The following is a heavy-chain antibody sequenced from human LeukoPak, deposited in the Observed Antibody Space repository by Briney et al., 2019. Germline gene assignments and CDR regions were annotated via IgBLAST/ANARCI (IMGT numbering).Heavy chain of an antibody. D-gene: IGHD6-13*01. CDR1: GFTFSSYA. CDR3: AKDSSSWYSFDY. J-gene: IGHJ4*02. Sequence: GGSLRLSCAASGFTFSSYAMSWVRQTPGKGLEWVSAISGSGGSTYYADSVKGRFTISRDNSKNTLYLQMNSLRAEDTAVYYCAKDSSSWYSFDYWGQGTLVTVSS. CDR2: ISGSGGST. V-gene: IGHV3-23*01.